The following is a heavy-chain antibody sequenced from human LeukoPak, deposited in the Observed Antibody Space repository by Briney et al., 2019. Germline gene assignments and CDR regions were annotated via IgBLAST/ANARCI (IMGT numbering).Heavy chain of an antibody. D-gene: IGHD6-19*01. Sequence: NAGGSLRLSCAASGFTFSSYSMNWVRQAPGKGLEWVSSISSSSSYIYYADSVKGRFTISRDNAKNSLYLQMNSLRAEDTAVYYCASSGIAVAGTHYWGQGTLVTVSS. CDR2: ISSSSSYI. CDR3: ASSGIAVAGTHY. V-gene: IGHV3-21*01. J-gene: IGHJ4*02. CDR1: GFTFSSYS.